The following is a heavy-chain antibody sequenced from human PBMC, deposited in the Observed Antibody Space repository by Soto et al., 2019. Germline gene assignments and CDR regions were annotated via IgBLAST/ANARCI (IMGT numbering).Heavy chain of an antibody. V-gene: IGHV3-23*01. CDR1: GFTFSSYA. CDR3: AKRLDALYYYDSSGYYYGYGGFDY. CDR2: ISGSGGST. D-gene: IGHD3-22*01. Sequence: GGSLRLSCAASGFTFSSYAMSWVRQAPGKGLEWVPAISGSGGSTYYADSVKGRFTISRDNSKNTRYLQMNSLRAEDTAVYYCAKRLDALYYYDSSGYYYGYGGFDYWGQGTLVTVSS. J-gene: IGHJ4*02.